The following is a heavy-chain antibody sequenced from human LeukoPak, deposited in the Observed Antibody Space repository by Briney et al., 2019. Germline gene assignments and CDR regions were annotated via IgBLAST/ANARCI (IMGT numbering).Heavy chain of an antibody. CDR1: GFTFSSYE. CDR3: ARDLSYYYDSSGYYWGDDAFDI. Sequence: GGSLRLSCAASGFTFSSYEMNWVRQAPGKGLEWVSYISSSGSTIYYADSVKGRFTISRDNAKNSLYLQMNSLRAEDTAVYYCARDLSYYYDSSGYYWGDDAFDIWGQGTMVTVSS. CDR2: ISSSGSTI. D-gene: IGHD3-22*01. J-gene: IGHJ3*02. V-gene: IGHV3-48*03.